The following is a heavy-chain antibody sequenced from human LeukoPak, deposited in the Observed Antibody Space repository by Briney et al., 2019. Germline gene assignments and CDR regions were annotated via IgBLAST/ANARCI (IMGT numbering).Heavy chain of an antibody. J-gene: IGHJ3*02. CDR1: GGSISSYY. CDR2: IYYSGST. D-gene: IGHD3-22*01. Sequence: PSETLYLTCTVSGGSISSYYWSWIRQPPGKGLEWIGYIYYSGSTNYNPSPKSRVTISVDTSKNQFSLKLSSVTAADTAVYYCAREPLRFYYYDSSGYYKDRAFDIWGQGTMVTVSS. CDR3: AREPLRFYYYDSSGYYKDRAFDI. V-gene: IGHV4-59*12.